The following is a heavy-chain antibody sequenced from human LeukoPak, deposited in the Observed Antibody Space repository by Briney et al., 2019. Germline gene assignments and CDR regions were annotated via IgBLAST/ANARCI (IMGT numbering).Heavy chain of an antibody. CDR1: GGTFSSYA. V-gene: IGHV1-69*13. J-gene: IGHJ4*02. Sequence: SVKVSCKASGGTFSSYAISWVRQAPGQGLEWMGGIIPIFGTANHAQKFQGRVTITADESTSTAYMELSSLRSEDTAVYYCARERSGYCSSTSCSHFDYWGQGTLVTVSS. D-gene: IGHD2-2*01. CDR3: ARERSGYCSSTSCSHFDY. CDR2: IIPIFGTA.